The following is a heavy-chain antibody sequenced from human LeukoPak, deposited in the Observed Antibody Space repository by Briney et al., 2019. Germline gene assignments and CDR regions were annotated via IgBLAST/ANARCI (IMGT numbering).Heavy chain of an antibody. J-gene: IGHJ4*02. D-gene: IGHD3-10*01. V-gene: IGHV3-33*01. CDR2: IWHDGSHK. CDR1: GFAFNTYA. Sequence: GGSLRLSCAASGFAFNTYAMHWVRQAPGQGLEWVGLIWHDGSHKSYSNSVTGQFTISRDNSKNTVSLQMNNLRPEDTAVYYCAGEIFGSGSYPDFWGQGTLVTVSS. CDR3: AGEIFGSGSYPDF.